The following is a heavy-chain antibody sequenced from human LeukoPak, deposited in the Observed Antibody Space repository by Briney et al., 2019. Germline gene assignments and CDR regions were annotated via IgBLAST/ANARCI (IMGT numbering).Heavy chain of an antibody. V-gene: IGHV3-23*01. J-gene: IGHJ1*01. CDR3: AKDGTPGPAPADFQH. Sequence: GGSLRLSCAASGNYWMHWVRQAPGKGLEWVSAISGSGGSTYYADSVKGRFTISRDNSKNTLYLQMNSLRAEDTAVYYCAKDGTPGPAPADFQHWGQGTLVTVSS. CDR1: GNYW. CDR2: ISGSGGST. D-gene: IGHD1-26*01.